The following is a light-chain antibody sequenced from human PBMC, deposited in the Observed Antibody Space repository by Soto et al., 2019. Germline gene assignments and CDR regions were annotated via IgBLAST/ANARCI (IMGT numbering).Light chain of an antibody. J-gene: IGKJ1*01. Sequence: DIQMTQSPSSLSASVGDRVTITCRASQSIGRWLAWYQQKPGKAPKLLIYDASSLESGVPSRFSGSGSGTEFTLTISSLQPGDFATYYCQQYNTYSPERTFGQGTKVDIK. V-gene: IGKV1-5*01. CDR3: QQYNTYSPERT. CDR1: QSIGRW. CDR2: DAS.